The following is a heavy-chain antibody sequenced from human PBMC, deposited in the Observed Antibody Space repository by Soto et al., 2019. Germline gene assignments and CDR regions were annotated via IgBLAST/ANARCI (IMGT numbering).Heavy chain of an antibody. CDR3: AKSGGDYVTLCAFDI. V-gene: IGHV3-23*01. Sequence: EVQLLESGGGLVQPGGSLRLSCAASGFTFSSYALTWVRQATGKGLEWVSVISGGGGSTYYADSAKGRSTISRDNSKNTLYLQMNSLRAEDTAVYYCAKSGGDYVTLCAFDIWGQGTMVTVSS. CDR2: ISGGGGST. J-gene: IGHJ3*02. D-gene: IGHD4-17*01. CDR1: GFTFSSYA.